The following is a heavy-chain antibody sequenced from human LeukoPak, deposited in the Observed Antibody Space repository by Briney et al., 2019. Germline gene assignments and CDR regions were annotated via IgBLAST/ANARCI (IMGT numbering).Heavy chain of an antibody. D-gene: IGHD3-9*01. J-gene: IGHJ4*02. CDR3: AKHLTGHQPDY. CDR2: IYPGDSDT. V-gene: IGHV5-51*01. CDR1: GYSISSGYY. Sequence: ETLSLTCTVSGYSISSGYYWGWIRQPPGKGLEWIGSIYPGDSDTRYSPSFQGQVTISADKSISTAYLQWSSLKASDTAMYYCAKHLTGHQPDYWGQGTLVTVSS.